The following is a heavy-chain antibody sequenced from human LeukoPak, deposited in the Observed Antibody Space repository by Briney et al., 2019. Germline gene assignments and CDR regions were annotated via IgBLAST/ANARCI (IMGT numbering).Heavy chain of an antibody. D-gene: IGHD3-10*01. CDR3: ARLIGELWFGDYYYYYMDV. CDR2: INHSGST. Sequence: PSETLSLTCAVYGGSFSGYYWSWIRQPPGKGLEWIGEINHSGSTNHNPSLKSRVTISVDTSKNQFSLKLSSVTAADTAVYYCARLIGELWFGDYYYYYMDVWGKGTTVTVSS. V-gene: IGHV4-34*01. CDR1: GGSFSGYY. J-gene: IGHJ6*03.